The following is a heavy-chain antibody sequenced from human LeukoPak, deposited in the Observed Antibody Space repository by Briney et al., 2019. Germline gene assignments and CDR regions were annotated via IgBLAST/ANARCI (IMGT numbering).Heavy chain of an antibody. Sequence: ASVKVSCKASGYTFTSYAIHWVRQAPGQRLEWMGWINVGSGNTKYSEKFQGRVTITRDASASTAYMELRSLRSDDTAVYYCARGGPYYDFWSGYYIRGNLDYWGQGTLVTVSS. CDR3: ARGGPYYDFWSGYYIRGNLDY. D-gene: IGHD3-3*01. CDR1: GYTFTSYA. CDR2: INVGSGNT. J-gene: IGHJ4*02. V-gene: IGHV1-3*01.